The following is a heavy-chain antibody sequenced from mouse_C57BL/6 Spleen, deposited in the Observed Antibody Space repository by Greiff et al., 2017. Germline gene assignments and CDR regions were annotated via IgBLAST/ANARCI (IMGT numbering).Heavy chain of an antibody. CDR1: GYTFTSYW. D-gene: IGHD1-1*01. Sequence: QVQLQQPGAELVKPGASVKMSCKASGYTFTSYWITWVKQRPGQGLEWVGDIYPGSGSTNYNEKFKSKATLTVDTSSSTAYMQLSSLTSADSAVYYCARFYGRVYYYAMDYWGQGTSVTVSS. J-gene: IGHJ4*01. CDR3: ARFYGRVYYYAMDY. V-gene: IGHV1-55*01. CDR2: IYPGSGST.